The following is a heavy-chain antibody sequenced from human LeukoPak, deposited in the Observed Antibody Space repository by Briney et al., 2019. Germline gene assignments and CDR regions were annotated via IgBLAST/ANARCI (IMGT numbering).Heavy chain of an antibody. D-gene: IGHD3-16*01. CDR2: IYSGGST. CDR1: GFTVSSNY. J-gene: IGHJ6*03. Sequence: PGGSLRLSCAASGFTVSSNYMSWVRQAPVKGLEWVSVIYSGGSTYYADSVKGRFTISRDNSKNTLYLQMNSLRAEDTAVYYCARDGRVLMGSFYYYYYMDVWGKGTTVTVSS. CDR3: ARDGRVLMGSFYYYYYMDV. V-gene: IGHV3-53*01.